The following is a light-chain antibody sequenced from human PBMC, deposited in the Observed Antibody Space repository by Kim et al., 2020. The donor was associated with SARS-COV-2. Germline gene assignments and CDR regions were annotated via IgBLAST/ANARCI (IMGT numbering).Light chain of an antibody. J-gene: IGLJ1*01. V-gene: IGLV1-44*01. CDR3: AAWDDGLRGRV. Sequence: GQKITVFCSGGSSNIGVNIVNWYQQLPGTAPKVLLYNNDQRPSGVPDRFSGSKSGPSASLAISGLQSEVEADYYCAAWDDGLRGRVFGNGTKVTVL. CDR1: SSNIGVNI. CDR2: NND.